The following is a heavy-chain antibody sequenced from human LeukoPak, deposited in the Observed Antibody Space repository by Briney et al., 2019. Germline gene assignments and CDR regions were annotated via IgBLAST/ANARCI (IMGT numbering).Heavy chain of an antibody. CDR3: AREGDGGYFFDY. Sequence: ASVKVSCKASGYTFTGYYMHWVRQAPGQGLEWMGWINPNSGGTNYAQKLQGRVTMTTDTSTSTAYMELRSLRSDDTAVYYCAREGDGGYFFDYWGQGTLVTVSS. CDR1: GYTFTGYY. V-gene: IGHV1-2*02. CDR2: INPNSGGT. J-gene: IGHJ4*02. D-gene: IGHD3-16*01.